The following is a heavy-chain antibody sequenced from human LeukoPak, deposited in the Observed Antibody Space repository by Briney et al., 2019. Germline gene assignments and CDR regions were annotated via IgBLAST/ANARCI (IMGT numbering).Heavy chain of an antibody. V-gene: IGHV4-4*07. CDR1: GGSISNYY. D-gene: IGHD2-21*01. J-gene: IGHJ3*02. CDR2: IYTSGTT. CDR3: VRWQYCGGNCFFSAFDI. Sequence: PSETLSLTCTVSGGSISNYYWSWIRQPAGKGLEWIGRIYTSGTTIYNSALKSRVTISVDTPNNQFSLKLSSVTAADTAVYYCVRWQYCGGNCFFSAFDIWGQGTMVTVSS.